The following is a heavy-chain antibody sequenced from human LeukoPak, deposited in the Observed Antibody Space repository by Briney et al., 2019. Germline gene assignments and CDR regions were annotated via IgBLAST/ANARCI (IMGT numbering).Heavy chain of an antibody. D-gene: IGHD5-18*01. V-gene: IGHV1-69*13. Sequence: SVKVSCKASGGTFNNYAINWVRQAPGQGLGWMGGIVPIFGSSNYAQKFQGRVTITADESTTTAYMELSSLRSEDTAVYYCARVTHTELSTWFDPWGQGTLVTVSS. CDR2: IVPIFGSS. J-gene: IGHJ5*02. CDR1: GGTFNNYA. CDR3: ARVTHTELSTWFDP.